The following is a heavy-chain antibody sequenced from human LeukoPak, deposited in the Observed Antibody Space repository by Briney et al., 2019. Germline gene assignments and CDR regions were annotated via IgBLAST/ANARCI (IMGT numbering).Heavy chain of an antibody. J-gene: IGHJ4*02. CDR3: ALRYCSGGSCYSFDY. Sequence: ASVKVSCKASGYTFTGYYMHWVRQAPGQGLEWMGWINPNSGGTNYAQKFQGRVTMTRDTSISTAYMELSRLRSDDTAVYYCALRYCSGGSCYSFDYWGQGTLVTVSS. D-gene: IGHD2-15*01. V-gene: IGHV1-2*02. CDR2: INPNSGGT. CDR1: GYTFTGYY.